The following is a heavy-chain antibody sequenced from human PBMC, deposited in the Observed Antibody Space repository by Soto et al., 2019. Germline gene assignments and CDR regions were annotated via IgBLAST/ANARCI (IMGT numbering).Heavy chain of an antibody. CDR2: IYYSGST. V-gene: IGHV4-59*01. Sequence: SETLSLTCTVSGGSISSYYWSWIRQPPGKGLEWIGYIYYSGSTNYNPSLKSRVTISVDTSKNQFSLKLSSVTAADTAVYYCARALQAGYCSGGSCSPDYYYYGMDVWGQGTTVTVSS. CDR1: GGSISSYY. J-gene: IGHJ6*02. CDR3: ARALQAGYCSGGSCSPDYYYYGMDV. D-gene: IGHD2-15*01.